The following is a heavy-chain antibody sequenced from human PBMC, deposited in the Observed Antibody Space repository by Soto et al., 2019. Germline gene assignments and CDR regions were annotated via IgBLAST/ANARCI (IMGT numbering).Heavy chain of an antibody. CDR1: GGSINNNYYY. Sequence: SETLSLTCTVSGGSINNNYYYWGWVRQPPGKGLEWIACISYSGTTYYNPSLSSRVAKSMDTAKNQFSLKVTSVTAADTAVYYCARSYYDSTGFAVDPWGQGTLVTVSS. V-gene: IGHV4-39*01. J-gene: IGHJ5*02. CDR3: ARSYYDSTGFAVDP. D-gene: IGHD3-22*01. CDR2: ISYSGTT.